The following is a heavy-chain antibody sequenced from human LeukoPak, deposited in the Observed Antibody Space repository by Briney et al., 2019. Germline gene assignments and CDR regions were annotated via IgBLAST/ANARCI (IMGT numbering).Heavy chain of an antibody. CDR2: INHSGST. J-gene: IGHJ5*02. D-gene: IGHD6-13*01. Sequence: KPSETLSLTCAVYGGSFSGYYWSWIRQPPGKGLEWIGEINHSGSTNYNPSLKSRVTISVDTSKNQFSLKLSSVTAADTAVYYCAREGIAAAENWFDPWGQGTLVTVSS. CDR3: AREGIAAAENWFDP. CDR1: GGSFSGYY. V-gene: IGHV4-34*01.